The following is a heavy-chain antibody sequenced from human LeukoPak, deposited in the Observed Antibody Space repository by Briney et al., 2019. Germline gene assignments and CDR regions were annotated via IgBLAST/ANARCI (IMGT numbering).Heavy chain of an antibody. Sequence: GRSLRLSCAASGFTFSSYAMHWVRQAPGKGLEWVAVISYDGSNKYYADSVKGRFTISRDNSKNTLYLQMNSLRAEDTAVYYCARGSRIAAAGQDHWGQGTLVTVSS. D-gene: IGHD6-13*01. J-gene: IGHJ4*02. CDR1: GFTFSSYA. CDR3: ARGSRIAAAGQDH. V-gene: IGHV3-30-3*01. CDR2: ISYDGSNK.